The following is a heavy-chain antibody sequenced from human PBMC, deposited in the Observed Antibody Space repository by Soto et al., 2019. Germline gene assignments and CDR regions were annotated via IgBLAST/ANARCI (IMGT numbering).Heavy chain of an antibody. CDR2: INHSGST. V-gene: IGHV4-34*01. CDR1: GGSFSGYY. J-gene: IGHJ1*01. CDR3: ARGGIVAVPAAMRCFQH. Sequence: QVQLQQWGAGLLKPSETLSLTCAVYGGSFSGYYWSWIRQPPGKGLEWIGEINHSGSTNYNPSLKGRVHHSVDTSKHQFFRELSSVTAADTAVYYCARGGIVAVPAAMRCFQHWGQGTLVTGSS. D-gene: IGHD2-2*01.